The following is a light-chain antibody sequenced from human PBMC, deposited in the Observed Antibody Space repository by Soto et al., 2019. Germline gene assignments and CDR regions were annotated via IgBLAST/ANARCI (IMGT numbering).Light chain of an antibody. Sequence: DIQMTQSPSSLSASVGDRVSITCRASQSIRYYLNWYQQKPGKVPKLLINAASILQSGVPSRFSGSGSGTDFTLTISSLQPEDSATYYCQQSHSNAITFGQGTRLEIK. V-gene: IGKV1-39*01. J-gene: IGKJ5*01. CDR2: AAS. CDR1: QSIRYY. CDR3: QQSHSNAIT.